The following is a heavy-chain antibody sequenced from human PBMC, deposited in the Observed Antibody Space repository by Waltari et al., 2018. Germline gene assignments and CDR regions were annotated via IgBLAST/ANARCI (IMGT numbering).Heavy chain of an antibody. V-gene: IGHV4-59*01. CDR3: ARETVGATGPLYDY. Sequence: QVQLQESGPGLVKPSETLSLTCTVSGGSISSYYWSWIRQPPGKGLEWIGYIYYSGSTNYNPSLKSRVTISVDTSKNQFSLKLSSVTAADTAVYYCARETVGATGPLYDYWGQGTLVTVSS. CDR2: IYYSGST. J-gene: IGHJ4*02. D-gene: IGHD1-26*01. CDR1: GGSISSYY.